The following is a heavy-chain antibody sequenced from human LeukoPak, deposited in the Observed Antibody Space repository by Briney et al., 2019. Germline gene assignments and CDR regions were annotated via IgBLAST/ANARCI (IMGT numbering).Heavy chain of an antibody. D-gene: IGHD2-2*02. V-gene: IGHV4-4*07. CDR3: ARGGIVVVPAAIRGYYYYYMDV. CDR1: GGSISSYY. Sequence: SETLSLTCTVSGGSISSYYWSWIRQPAGKGLEWIGRIYTSGSTNYNPSLKSRVTMSVDTSKNQFSLKLSSVTAADTAVYYCARGGIVVVPAAIRGYYYYYMDVWGKGTTVTVSS. J-gene: IGHJ6*03. CDR2: IYTSGST.